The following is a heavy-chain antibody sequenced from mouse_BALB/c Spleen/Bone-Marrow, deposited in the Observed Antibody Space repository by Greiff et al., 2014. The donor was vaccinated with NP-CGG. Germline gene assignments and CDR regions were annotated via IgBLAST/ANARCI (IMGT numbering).Heavy chain of an antibody. Sequence: VQLQQSGADLLKPRGSVKLSFTTSCFNIKDTYMHWGEQRPEKGLEGIGRIDPANGNTKYDPKFQGKATITADTSSNTAYLQLSSLTSEDTAVYYCARGDYYGGSFFAYWGQGTLVTVSA. CDR1: CFNIKDTY. V-gene: IGHV14-3*02. J-gene: IGHJ3*01. CDR2: IDPANGNT. CDR3: ARGDYYGGSFFAY. D-gene: IGHD1-1*01.